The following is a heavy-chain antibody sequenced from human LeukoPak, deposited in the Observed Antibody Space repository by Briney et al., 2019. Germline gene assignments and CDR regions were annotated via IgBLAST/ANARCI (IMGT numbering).Heavy chain of an antibody. V-gene: IGHV4-59*01. CDR2: IYYSGST. Sequence: SETLSLTCTVSGGSISSYYWSWIRQPPGKGLEWIGYIYYSGSTNYNPSLKSRVTISVDTSKNQFSLKLSSVTAADTAVYYCARGRSVADQYYFDYWGQGTLVTVSS. D-gene: IGHD6-19*01. CDR3: ARGRSVADQYYFDY. CDR1: GGSISSYY. J-gene: IGHJ4*02.